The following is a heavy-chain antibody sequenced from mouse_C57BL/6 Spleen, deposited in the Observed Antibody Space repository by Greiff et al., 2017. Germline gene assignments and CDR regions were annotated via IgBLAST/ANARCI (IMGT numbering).Heavy chain of an antibody. J-gene: IGHJ2*01. D-gene: IGHD4-1*01. CDR3: ARRTDPYYCDY. CDR2: INPNNGGT. Sequence: EVQLQQSGPELVKPGASVKISCKASGYTFTDYYMNWVKQSHGKSLEWIGDINPNNGGTSYNQKFKGKATLTVDKSSSTAYMELRSLTSEDSAVYYCARRTDPYYCDYWGQGTTLTVSS. V-gene: IGHV1-26*01. CDR1: GYTFTDYY.